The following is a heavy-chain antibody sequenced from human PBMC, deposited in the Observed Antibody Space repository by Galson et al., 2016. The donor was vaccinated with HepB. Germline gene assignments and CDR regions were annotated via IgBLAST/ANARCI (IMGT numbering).Heavy chain of an antibody. CDR1: GFTFSSYG. CDR2: ISFDGNNK. J-gene: IGHJ4*02. Sequence: SLRLSCAASGFTFSSYGMHWFRQAPGKGLEWVAVISFDGNNKFYGDSVKGRFTISRDASTNTLFLQMDSLRLEDTAVYYCAKAGQFDYFASHWGQGTLVTVSS. CDR3: AKAGQFDYFASH. D-gene: IGHD3-10*01. V-gene: IGHV3-30*18.